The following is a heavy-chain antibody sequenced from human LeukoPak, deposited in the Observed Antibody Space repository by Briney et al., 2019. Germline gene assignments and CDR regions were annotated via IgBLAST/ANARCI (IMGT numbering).Heavy chain of an antibody. V-gene: IGHV1-3*01. Sequence: ASVKISCKASGYTFSIYAMRWVRQAPGQRLEWMGWINAGNGNTKYSQKFQGRVTISRDTSASTAYMELSSLRSEDTALYYCARGVWSSRGMQYYFDYWGQGTLVTVSS. D-gene: IGHD3-22*01. CDR2: INAGNGNT. CDR3: ARGVWSSRGMQYYFDY. CDR1: GYTFSIYA. J-gene: IGHJ4*02.